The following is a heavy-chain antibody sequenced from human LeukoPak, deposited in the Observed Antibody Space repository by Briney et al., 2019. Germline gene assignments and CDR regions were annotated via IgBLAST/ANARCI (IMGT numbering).Heavy chain of an antibody. CDR3: ARDWGYCSSTSCYGRDYGMDV. Sequence: GGSLRLSCAASGFTFSDYYMSWIRQAPGKGLEWVSYISSSGSTINYADSVKGRFTISRDNAKNSLYLQMNSLRAEDTAVYYCARDWGYCSSTSCYGRDYGMDVWGQGTTVTVSS. CDR1: GFTFSDYY. V-gene: IGHV3-11*01. D-gene: IGHD2-2*01. J-gene: IGHJ6*02. CDR2: ISSSGSTI.